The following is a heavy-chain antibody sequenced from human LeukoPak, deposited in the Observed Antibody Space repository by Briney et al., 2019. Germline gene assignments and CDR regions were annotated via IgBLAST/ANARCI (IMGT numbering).Heavy chain of an antibody. Sequence: GGSLRLSCAASGFTFSSYSMNWVRQAPGKGLEWVSSISSSSSYIYYADSVKGRFTISRDNAKNSLYLQMNSLRAEDTAVYYCAGDLRMIGDYWGQGTLVTVSS. D-gene: IGHD3-22*01. V-gene: IGHV3-21*01. CDR3: AGDLRMIGDY. J-gene: IGHJ4*02. CDR1: GFTFSSYS. CDR2: ISSSSSYI.